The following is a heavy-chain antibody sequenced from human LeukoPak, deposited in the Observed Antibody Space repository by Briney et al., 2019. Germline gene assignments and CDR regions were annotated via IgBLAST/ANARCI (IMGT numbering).Heavy chain of an antibody. CDR1: GYSFTSHW. CDR3: ARVRYDSSGYYTFDH. J-gene: IGHJ4*02. Sequence: GESLKISCNGFGYSFTSHWIGWVRQMPGKGLEWMGVVYPADSDTRCSPSFQGQVTLSADKSISTAYLQWSSVKASDTAMYFCARVRYDSSGYYTFDHWGQGTLVTVSS. CDR2: VYPADSDT. D-gene: IGHD3-22*01. V-gene: IGHV5-51*01.